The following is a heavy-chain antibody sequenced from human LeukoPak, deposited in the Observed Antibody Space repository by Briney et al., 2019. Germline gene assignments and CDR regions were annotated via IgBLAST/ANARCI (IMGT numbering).Heavy chain of an antibody. CDR1: GFTFSGYW. V-gene: IGHV3-74*01. CDR3: ARGSSTSCYD. CDR2: INSEGIST. D-gene: IGHD2-2*01. J-gene: IGHJ4*02. Sequence: GGSLRLSCAASGFTFSGYWMHWVRQAPGKGLVWVSRINSEGISTSYADSVKGRFTISGDNAKNTLYLQMNSLRAEDTAVYYCARGSSTSCYDWGQGTLVTVSS.